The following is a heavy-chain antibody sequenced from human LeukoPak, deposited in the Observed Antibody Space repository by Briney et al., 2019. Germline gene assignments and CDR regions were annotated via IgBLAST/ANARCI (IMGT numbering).Heavy chain of an antibody. CDR2: IYYSGLT. V-gene: IGHV4-39*02. J-gene: IGHJ4*02. Sequence: SETLSLTCTVSGASISSSSSSWGWVRQPPGKGPEWIGSIYYSGLTYDNPSLKSRVSISVDPSKNHFSLKVSSVTAADTAVYYCASGIFDDYGDYDRGDYFDHWGQGTLVTVSS. CDR3: ASGIFDDYGDYDRGDYFDH. CDR1: GASISSSSSS. D-gene: IGHD4-17*01.